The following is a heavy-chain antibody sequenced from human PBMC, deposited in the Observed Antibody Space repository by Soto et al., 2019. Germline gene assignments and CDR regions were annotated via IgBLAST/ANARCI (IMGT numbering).Heavy chain of an antibody. CDR3: ARGTGGNSGGFDP. CDR2: IYYSGGT. J-gene: IGHJ5*02. Sequence: QVQLQESGPGLVKPSQTLSLTCTVSGVSISSSGYYWTWIRQHPGKGLEWMGYIYYSGGTDYNPSLKSRLTISLDTSKNQLSLKLTSVTAADTAVYYCARGTGGNSGGFDPWGQGTLVTVSS. CDR1: GVSISSSGYY. V-gene: IGHV4-31*03. D-gene: IGHD2-21*02.